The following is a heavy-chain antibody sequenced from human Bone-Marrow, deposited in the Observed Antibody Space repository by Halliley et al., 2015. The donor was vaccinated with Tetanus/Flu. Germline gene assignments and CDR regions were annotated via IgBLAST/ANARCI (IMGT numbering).Heavy chain of an antibody. CDR2: IYYRGSN. CDR3: ARLALGASYYFDY. V-gene: IGHV4-61*07. Sequence: GYIYYRGSNDYNPPLKGRVSISVDTSRNQFSLRLNSVTAADTAVYYCARLALGASYYFDYWGQGTLVTVSS. J-gene: IGHJ4*02. D-gene: IGHD1-26*01.